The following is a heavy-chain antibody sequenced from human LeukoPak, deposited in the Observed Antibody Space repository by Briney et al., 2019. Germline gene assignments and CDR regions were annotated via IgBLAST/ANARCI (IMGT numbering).Heavy chain of an antibody. D-gene: IGHD3-22*01. CDR3: ASPPRDSSGYYLSFDY. J-gene: IGHJ4*02. CDR2: IYYSGST. V-gene: IGHV4-31*11. CDR1: GGSFSGYY. Sequence: SETLSLTCAVYGGSFSGYYWSWIRQHPGKGLEWIGYIYYSGSTYYNPSLKSRVTISVDTSKNQFSLKLSSVTAADTAVYYCASPPRDSSGYYLSFDYWGQGTLVTVSS.